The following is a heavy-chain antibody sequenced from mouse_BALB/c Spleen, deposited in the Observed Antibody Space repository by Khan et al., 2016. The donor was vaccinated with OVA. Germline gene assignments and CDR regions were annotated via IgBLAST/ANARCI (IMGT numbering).Heavy chain of an antibody. Sequence: QIQLVQSGPEPKKPGETVRISCKASGYTFTTAGMQWVQKMPGKGLKWIGWINTHSGVPKYAEDFKGRFAFSLETSASTAYLQITNLKNEDTATYFCASGYGYGWYFDVGGAGTTVTVSS. CDR1: GYTFTTAG. D-gene: IGHD2-2*01. J-gene: IGHJ1*01. CDR2: INTHSGVP. V-gene: IGHV9-4*02. CDR3: ASGYGYGWYFDV.